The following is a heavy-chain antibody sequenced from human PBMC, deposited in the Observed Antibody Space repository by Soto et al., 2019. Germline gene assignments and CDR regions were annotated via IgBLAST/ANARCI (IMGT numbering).Heavy chain of an antibody. D-gene: IGHD4-17*01. Sequence: QVLLVESGGGVVQPGRSLRLSCAASGFTFSSHALNWVRQAPGKGLEWVAVISYDGSTKYYADSVKGRFTISRDNSKNTVSLQLNSLRGEDTAVYYCARAQSSTVITSSHFDPWGQGTLVTVSS. CDR3: ARAQSSTVITSSHFDP. CDR1: GFTFSSHA. V-gene: IGHV3-30-3*01. CDR2: ISYDGSTK. J-gene: IGHJ5*02.